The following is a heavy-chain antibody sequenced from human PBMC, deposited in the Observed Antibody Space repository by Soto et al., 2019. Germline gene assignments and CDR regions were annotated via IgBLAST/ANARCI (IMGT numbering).Heavy chain of an antibody. V-gene: IGHV1-18*01. CDR3: ARDAYGGDSGYYTMDD. D-gene: IGHD2-21*02. J-gene: IGHJ6*02. Sequence: QVQLVQSGAEVKKPGASVKVSCKASGYTFTRSGITWVRQAPGQGLEWMGWINAYSGDTNYAQKLQGRVAMTRETSTSTANMELRSLRSDDTAVYYCARDAYGGDSGYYTMDDWGQGTTVTVSS. CDR1: GYTFTRSG. CDR2: INAYSGDT.